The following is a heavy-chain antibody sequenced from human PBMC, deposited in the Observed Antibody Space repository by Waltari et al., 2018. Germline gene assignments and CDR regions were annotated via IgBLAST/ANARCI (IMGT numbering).Heavy chain of an antibody. CDR2: IYTSGST. D-gene: IGHD2-2*01. Sequence: QVQLQESGPGLVKPSETLSLTCTVSGGSISSYYWSWIRQPAGKALEWIGRIYTSGSTNYNPSLKSRVTMSVDTSKNQFSLKLSSVTAADTAVYYCARASRYQLLSSHYYYYYMDVWGKGTTVTISS. J-gene: IGHJ6*03. CDR3: ARASRYQLLSSHYYYYYMDV. V-gene: IGHV4-4*07. CDR1: GGSISSYY.